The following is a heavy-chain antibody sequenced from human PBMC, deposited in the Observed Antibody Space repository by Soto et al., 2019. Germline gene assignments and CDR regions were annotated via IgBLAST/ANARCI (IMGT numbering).Heavy chain of an antibody. J-gene: IGHJ4*02. CDR2: IYYSGST. CDR3: ARDRGDDYSNYYFDY. D-gene: IGHD4-4*01. CDR1: GGSISSYY. Sequence: SETLSLTCTVSGGSISSYYWSWIRQPPGKGLEWIGYIYYSGSTNYNPSLKSRVTISVDTSKNQFSLKLSSVTAADTAVYYCARDRGDDYSNYYFDYWGQGTLVTVSS. V-gene: IGHV4-59*01.